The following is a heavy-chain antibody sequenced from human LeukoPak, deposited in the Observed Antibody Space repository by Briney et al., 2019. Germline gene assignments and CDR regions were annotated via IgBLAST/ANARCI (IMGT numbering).Heavy chain of an antibody. CDR1: GFTLNNAW. Sequence: GGSLRISCAASGFTLNNAWMNWVRQAPGKGLEWVGRIKSKTDGGTTDYAAPVKGGFTISRDDSKNTLYLQMNSLKTEDTAVYYCATPTTTPYAFDIWGQGTMVTVSS. D-gene: IGHD4-11*01. J-gene: IGHJ3*02. CDR3: ATPTTTPYAFDI. CDR2: IKSKTDGGTT. V-gene: IGHV3-15*01.